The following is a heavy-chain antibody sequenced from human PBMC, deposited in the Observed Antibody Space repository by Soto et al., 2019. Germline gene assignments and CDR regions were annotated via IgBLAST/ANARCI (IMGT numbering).Heavy chain of an antibody. V-gene: IGHV3-21*01. Sequence: EVQLVESGGGLVKPGGSLRLSCAASGFTFSSYSMNWVRQAPGKGLEWVSSISSSSSYIYYADSVKGRFTISRDNAKNSLYLQMNSLRAEDTAVYYCARVIVATIPYYYYGMDVWGQGTTVTVSS. CDR3: ARVIVATIPYYYYGMDV. J-gene: IGHJ6*02. CDR2: ISSSSSYI. D-gene: IGHD5-12*01. CDR1: GFTFSSYS.